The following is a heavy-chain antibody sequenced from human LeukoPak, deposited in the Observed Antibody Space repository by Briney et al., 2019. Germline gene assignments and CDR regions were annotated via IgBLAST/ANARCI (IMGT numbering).Heavy chain of an antibody. CDR1: GYTFTANY. CDR2: INSNTGDT. J-gene: IGHJ4*02. D-gene: IGHD6-13*01. Sequence: ASVKVSCKASGYTFTANYVHWVRQARGQGLEWMGWINSNTGDTNYAQKFQGRDTMTRDTSIRTAYMEVNSLLSDDTAVFYCARGSGSSWFDYWGQGTLVTVPS. V-gene: IGHV1-2*02. CDR3: ARGSGSSWFDY.